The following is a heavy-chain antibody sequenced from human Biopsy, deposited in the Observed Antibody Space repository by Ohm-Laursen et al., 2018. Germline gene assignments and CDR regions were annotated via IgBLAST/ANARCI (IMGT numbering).Heavy chain of an antibody. J-gene: IGHJ6*02. V-gene: IGHV4-34*01. D-gene: IGHD3-16*01. CDR3: ARALDYYYPYYYYAMDV. Sequence: SDTLSLTCAVYGGSFSGYYWTWIRQPPGKGLEWIGEINHRGSASYNPSLKSRITVLVDTSKNQFSLKLRSVSAADTAVYFCARALDYYYPYYYYAMDVWGQGTSVTVSS. CDR2: INHRGSA. CDR1: GGSFSGYY.